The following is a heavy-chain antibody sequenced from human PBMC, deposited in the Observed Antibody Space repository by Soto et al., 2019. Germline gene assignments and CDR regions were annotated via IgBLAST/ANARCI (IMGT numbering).Heavy chain of an antibody. D-gene: IGHD3-10*01. V-gene: IGHV4-31*03. CDR2: ISYSGST. J-gene: IGHJ4*02. Sequence: QVQLHESGPGLVKPSQTLSLTCTVSGASISSGGYSWNWIRQHPGKGLEWIGFISYSGSTYFNPSLKSRLIVSADTSKNHFSLNLSSVTAADTAVYYCARGHGGFGELDRFDYWGRGTLVTVSS. CDR1: GASISSGGYS. CDR3: ARGHGGFGELDRFDY.